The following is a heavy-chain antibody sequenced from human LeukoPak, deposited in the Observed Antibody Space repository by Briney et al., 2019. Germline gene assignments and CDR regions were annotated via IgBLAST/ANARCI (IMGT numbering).Heavy chain of an antibody. D-gene: IGHD1-26*01. CDR3: ASEGDGGRYYLGYFDY. V-gene: IGHV3-72*01. CDR1: GFTFSTCW. CDR2: IRNKANSYTT. Sequence: QPGGSLRLCCAASGFTFSTCWMNGVRQAPGKGLEWVGRIRNKANSYTTEYAASVKGRFTISRDDSKNSLYLQMNSLKCEDTAVYYCASEGDGGRYYLGYFDYWGQGTLVTVSS. J-gene: IGHJ4*02.